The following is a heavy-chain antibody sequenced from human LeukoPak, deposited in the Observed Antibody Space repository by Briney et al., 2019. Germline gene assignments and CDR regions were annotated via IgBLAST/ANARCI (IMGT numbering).Heavy chain of an antibody. D-gene: IGHD6-19*01. Sequence: GASVKVSCKVSGYTLTELSMHWVRQAPGKGLEWMGGFDPEDGETIYAQKFQGRVTMTEDTSTDTAYMELSSLRSEDTAVYYCATGLRYSSGWSDVEFDYWGQGTLVTVSS. J-gene: IGHJ4*02. CDR3: ATGLRYSSGWSDVEFDY. CDR1: GYTLTELS. V-gene: IGHV1-24*01. CDR2: FDPEDGET.